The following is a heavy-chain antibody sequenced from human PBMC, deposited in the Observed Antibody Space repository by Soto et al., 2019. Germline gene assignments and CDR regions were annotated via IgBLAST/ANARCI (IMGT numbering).Heavy chain of an antibody. CDR3: ARGHYDFWSGSYTPRGYYYRMDV. Sequence: RASVKVSCKASGGTFSSYAISWVRQAPGQGLEWMGGIIPIFGTANYAQKFQGRVTITADESTSTAYMELSSLRSEDTAVYYCARGHYDFWSGSYTPRGYYYRMDVWGQGTTVTVSS. V-gene: IGHV1-69*13. CDR2: IIPIFGTA. J-gene: IGHJ6*02. CDR1: GGTFSSYA. D-gene: IGHD3-3*01.